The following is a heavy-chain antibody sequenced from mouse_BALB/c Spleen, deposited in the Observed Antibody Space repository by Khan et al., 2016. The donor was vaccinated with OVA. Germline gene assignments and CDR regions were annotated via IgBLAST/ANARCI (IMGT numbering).Heavy chain of an antibody. Sequence: QVQLQQSGAELARPGASVKLSCKASGYSFTDYYINWVKQRTGQGLELIGEISPGSGDTYYNEKFKGKATLTADKSSSTAYMQLSSLTSEASAVYFWARRNYFGYTFAYWGQGTLVTVSA. V-gene: IGHV1-77*01. D-gene: IGHD1-2*01. J-gene: IGHJ3*01. CDR3: ARRNYFGYTFAY. CDR2: ISPGSGDT. CDR1: GYSFTDYY.